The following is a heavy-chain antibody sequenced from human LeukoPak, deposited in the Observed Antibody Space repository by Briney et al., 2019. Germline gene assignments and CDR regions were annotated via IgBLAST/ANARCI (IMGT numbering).Heavy chain of an antibody. CDR2: ISPNNGNT. CDR1: GYTLRSYD. V-gene: IGHV1-18*01. Sequence: ASVKVSCKASGYTLRSYDITWVRQAPGQGLEWMGWISPNNGNTNYAQKFQGRVTMTTDTPTSTAYMEMRSLRSDGTAVYYCARDRDSSGWHVADYWGQGTLVTVSS. CDR3: ARDRDSSGWHVADY. D-gene: IGHD6-19*01. J-gene: IGHJ4*02.